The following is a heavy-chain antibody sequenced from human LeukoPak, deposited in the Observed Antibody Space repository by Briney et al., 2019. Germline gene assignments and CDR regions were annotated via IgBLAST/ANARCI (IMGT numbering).Heavy chain of an antibody. D-gene: IGHD2-2*01. CDR2: IIPILGIA. Sequence: SVKVSCKASGYTFSSYGISWVRQAPGQGLEWMGRIIPILGIANYAQKFQGRVTITADKSTSTAYMELSSLRSEDTAVYYCASYPCSSTSCYSYGSPDAFDIWGQGTMVTVSS. V-gene: IGHV1-69*04. CDR1: GYTFSSYG. CDR3: ASYPCSSTSCYSYGSPDAFDI. J-gene: IGHJ3*02.